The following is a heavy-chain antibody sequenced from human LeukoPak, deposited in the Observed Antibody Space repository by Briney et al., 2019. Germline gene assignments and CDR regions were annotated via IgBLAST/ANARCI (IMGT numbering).Heavy chain of an antibody. CDR2: ISGSGGST. Sequence: PGGSLRLSCAASGFSFSTSWMYWVRRAPGKGLGWVSAISGSGGSTYYADSVKGRFTISRDNSKNTLYLQMNSLRAEDTAVYYCAKKLNWGYYDILTGYCSSDYWGQGTLVTVSS. CDR1: GFSFSTSW. D-gene: IGHD3-9*01. J-gene: IGHJ4*02. CDR3: AKKLNWGYYDILTGYCSSDY. V-gene: IGHV3-23*01.